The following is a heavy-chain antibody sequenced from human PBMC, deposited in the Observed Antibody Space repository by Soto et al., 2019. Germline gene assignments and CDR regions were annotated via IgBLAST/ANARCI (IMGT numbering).Heavy chain of an antibody. Sequence: QVQLVQSGAEVKRSGASVRISCKASGYTFNRHDINWVRQATGQGPEWIGWMNPNSGNTGYAQKFRGRVTMTRDSSITTAYMDLSSLTSEDTAIYYCAREGLYGSIQDNTFDIWGQGTMVSVSS. D-gene: IGHD6-19*01. CDR1: GYTFNRHD. V-gene: IGHV1-8*01. CDR2: MNPNSGNT. J-gene: IGHJ3*02. CDR3: AREGLYGSIQDNTFDI.